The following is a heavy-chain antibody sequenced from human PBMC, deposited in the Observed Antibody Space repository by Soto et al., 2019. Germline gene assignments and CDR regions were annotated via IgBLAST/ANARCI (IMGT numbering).Heavy chain of an antibody. CDR1: GFTFSSYA. V-gene: IGHV3-30-3*01. CDR2: ISYDGSNK. J-gene: IGHJ6*02. CDR3: ARDSAIFGVAPPPYYGMDV. Sequence: QVQLVESGGGVVQPGRSLRLSCAASGFTFSSYAMHWVRQAPGKGLEWVAVISYDGSNKYYADSVKGRFTISRDNFKNTLYLQMNSLRAEDTAVYYCARDSAIFGVAPPPYYGMDVWGQGTTVTVSS. D-gene: IGHD3-3*01.